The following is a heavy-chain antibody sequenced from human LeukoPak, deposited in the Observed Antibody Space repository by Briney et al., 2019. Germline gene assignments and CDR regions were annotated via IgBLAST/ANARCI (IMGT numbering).Heavy chain of an antibody. J-gene: IGHJ4*02. CDR3: ARVGGDFWSGYYFPSSYYFDY. CDR1: GGSFSGYY. D-gene: IGHD3-3*01. V-gene: IGHV4-34*01. Sequence: SETLSLTCAVYGGSFSGYYWSWIRQPPGKGLEWIGEINHSGSTNYNPSLKSRVTISVDTSKNQFSLKLSSVTAADTAVYYCARVGGDFWSGYYFPSSYYFDYWGQGTLVTVSS. CDR2: INHSGST.